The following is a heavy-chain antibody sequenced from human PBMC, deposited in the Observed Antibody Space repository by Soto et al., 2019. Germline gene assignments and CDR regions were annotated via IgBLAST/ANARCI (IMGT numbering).Heavy chain of an antibody. CDR2: IKQDGSER. D-gene: IGHD6-19*01. V-gene: IGHV3-7*01. CDR1: GFSLSGYW. Sequence: HPGGSLRLSCAASGFSLSGYWMNWVRQAPGRGLGWVAIIKQDGSERYYVDSVKGRFTISRDNAKNSLYLQMSSLRVEDTALYYCARSSGWLHDYWGQGTLVTVSS. CDR3: ARSSGWLHDY. J-gene: IGHJ4*02.